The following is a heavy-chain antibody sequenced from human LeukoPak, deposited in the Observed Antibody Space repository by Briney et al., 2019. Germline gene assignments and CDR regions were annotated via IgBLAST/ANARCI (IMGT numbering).Heavy chain of an antibody. D-gene: IGHD2-2*01. Sequence: SETLSLTCTVSGGSITSNFYYWGWLRQPPGKGLEWLGSIYYDGKTSYNPSLKSRVTISLDTSKSQFFVNLTSVTAADTAVYYCARVTSGYLSHYFYYWGQGNLVTVSA. CDR3: ARVTSGYLSHYFYY. CDR2: IYYDGKT. V-gene: IGHV4-39*01. CDR1: GGSITSNFYY. J-gene: IGHJ4*02.